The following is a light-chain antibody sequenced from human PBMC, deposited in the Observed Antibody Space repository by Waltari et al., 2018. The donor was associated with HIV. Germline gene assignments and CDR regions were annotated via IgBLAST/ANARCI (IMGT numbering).Light chain of an antibody. CDR3: CSYAGSYTYV. V-gene: IGLV2-11*01. J-gene: IGLJ1*01. Sequence: QSALTQPRSVSGSPGQSVTLPCTGPSSDVGCYNYASWYQQHPGKAPKLVIYDVSKRPSGVPDRFSGSKSANTASLTISGLQAEDEADYYCCSYAGSYTYVFGTGTKVTVL. CDR2: DVS. CDR1: SSDVGCYNY.